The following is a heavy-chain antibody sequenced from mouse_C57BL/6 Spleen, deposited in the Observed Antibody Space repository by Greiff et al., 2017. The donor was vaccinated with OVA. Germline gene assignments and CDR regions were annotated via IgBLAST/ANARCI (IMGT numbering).Heavy chain of an antibody. CDR2: IYPGDGDT. CDR3: ARDSYSYAMDY. J-gene: IGHJ4*01. Sequence: QVQLKQSGPELVKPGASVKISCKASGYAFSSSWMNWVKQRPGKGLEWIGRIYPGDGDTNYNGKFTGKATLTADKSSSTAYMQLSSLTSEDSAVYFCARDSYSYAMDYWGQGTSVTVSS. D-gene: IGHD2-12*01. CDR1: GYAFSSSW. V-gene: IGHV1-82*01.